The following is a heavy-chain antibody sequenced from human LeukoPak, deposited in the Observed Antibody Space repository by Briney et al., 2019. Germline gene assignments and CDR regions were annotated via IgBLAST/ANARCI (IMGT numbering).Heavy chain of an antibody. CDR2: IKSKTYGGTT. V-gene: IGHV3-15*01. J-gene: IGHJ4*02. D-gene: IGHD5-12*01. Sequence: GGSLRLSCAASGFTFSNAWMSWVRQAPGKGLEWVGRIKSKTYGGTTDYAAPVKGRFTISRDDSKNTLYLQMNSLKTEDTAVYYCTTTIVATVLSDYWGQGTLVTVSS. CDR1: GFTFSNAW. CDR3: TTTIVATVLSDY.